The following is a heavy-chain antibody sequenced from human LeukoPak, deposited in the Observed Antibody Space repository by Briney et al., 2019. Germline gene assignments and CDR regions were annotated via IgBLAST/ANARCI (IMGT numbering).Heavy chain of an antibody. Sequence: PGGSLRLSCAASGFSVSSNFMNWVRLAPGKGLEWVSVIYSGGSTYYADSVKGRFTISRDNSKNKVYLQMNRLRAEDTAVYYCARGADITVPIGNAFDIWGQGTMVTVSS. CDR2: IYSGGST. V-gene: IGHV3-53*01. CDR3: ARGADITVPIGNAFDI. D-gene: IGHD4-11*01. CDR1: GFSVSSNF. J-gene: IGHJ3*02.